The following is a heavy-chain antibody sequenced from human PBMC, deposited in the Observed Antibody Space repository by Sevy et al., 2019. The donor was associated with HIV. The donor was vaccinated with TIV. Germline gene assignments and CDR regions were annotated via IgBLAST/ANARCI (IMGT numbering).Heavy chain of an antibody. J-gene: IGHJ4*02. D-gene: IGHD3-22*01. CDR1: GYSFTSHW. CDR3: ATSRSGYFDSSGYYIY. Sequence: KQRGSLKISCEGSGYSFTSHWIGWVRHMPGKGLEWMGIIYPDDSETRYSPSFQGQVTFSADKSISTAYLQWSGLKASDTAMYYCATSRSGYFDSSGYYIYWGQGTMVTVSS. CDR2: IYPDDSET. V-gene: IGHV5-51*03.